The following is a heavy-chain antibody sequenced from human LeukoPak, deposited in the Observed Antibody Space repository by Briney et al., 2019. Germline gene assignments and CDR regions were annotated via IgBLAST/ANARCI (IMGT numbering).Heavy chain of an antibody. CDR1: GFTFSSYS. V-gene: IGHV3-21*01. J-gene: IGHJ4*02. D-gene: IGHD2-2*01. CDR2: ISSSSSYI. CDR3: ARDDSGMIIPAAMIGGFDY. Sequence: GGSLRLSCAASGFTFSSYSMNWVRQAPGKGLEWVSSISSSSSYIYYADSVKGRFTISRDNAKNSLYLQMNSLRAEDTAVYYCARDDSGMIIPAAMIGGFDYWGQGTLVTVSS.